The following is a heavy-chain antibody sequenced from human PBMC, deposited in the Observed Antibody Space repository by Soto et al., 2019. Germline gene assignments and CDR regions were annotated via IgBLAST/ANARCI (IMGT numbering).Heavy chain of an antibody. Sequence: EVQLLESGGGLVQPGGSLRLSCAASGFTFSSYAMSWVRQAPGKGLEWVSAISGSGGSTYYADSVKGRFTISRDNSKSTLYLQMISLSAVDTAVYYCARTLYSYGTDYWGQGTLVTVSS. CDR3: ARTLYSYGTDY. J-gene: IGHJ4*02. D-gene: IGHD5-18*01. CDR2: ISGSGGST. CDR1: GFTFSSYA. V-gene: IGHV3-23*01.